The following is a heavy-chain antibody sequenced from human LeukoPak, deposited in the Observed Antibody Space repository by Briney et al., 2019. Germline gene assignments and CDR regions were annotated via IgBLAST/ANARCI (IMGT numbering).Heavy chain of an antibody. Sequence: GGSLRLSCAASGFTFSSYSMNWVRQAPGKGLEWLSSISSSSSYIYNADSVKGRFIISRDNAKSLLYLQLHSLRAEDTAVYYCARAGLRGDWFDPWGQGTLVTVSS. CDR1: GFTFSSYS. V-gene: IGHV3-21*01. J-gene: IGHJ5*02. D-gene: IGHD3/OR15-3a*01. CDR2: ISSSSSYI. CDR3: ARAGLRGDWFDP.